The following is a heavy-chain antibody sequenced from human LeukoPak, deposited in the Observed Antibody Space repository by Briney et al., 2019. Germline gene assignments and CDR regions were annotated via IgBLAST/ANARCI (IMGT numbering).Heavy chain of an antibody. J-gene: IGHJ4*02. D-gene: IGHD5-18*01. Sequence: PGRSLRLSCAASGFTFDDYAMHWVRQGPGKGLEWVSGISWNSGDIGHADSVKGRFTISRDNAKNSLYLQMNSLRAEDTAFYFCARDMSGGGTPMSTFDSWGQGTLVTVSS. CDR3: ARDMSGGGTPMSTFDS. CDR1: GFTFDDYA. V-gene: IGHV3-9*01. CDR2: ISWNSGDI.